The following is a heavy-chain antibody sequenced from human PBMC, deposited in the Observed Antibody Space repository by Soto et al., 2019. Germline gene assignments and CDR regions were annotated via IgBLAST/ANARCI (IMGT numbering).Heavy chain of an antibody. V-gene: IGHV1-69*01. D-gene: IGHD3-22*01. CDR3: VRDRRIYYSDPHDEFVASDYEV. CDR1: GGIFGSHG. CDR2: FIPIFRTL. Sequence: QVQLIQSEAEVKKPGSSVRVSCTASGGIFGSHGFSWVRQAPGQRLEWVGGFIPIFRTLTYTEKFQARVRRGADERTKTVYLDLSSLTSEDTAVYYCVRDRRIYYSDPHDEFVASDYEVWGQGTMVSVSS. J-gene: IGHJ3*01.